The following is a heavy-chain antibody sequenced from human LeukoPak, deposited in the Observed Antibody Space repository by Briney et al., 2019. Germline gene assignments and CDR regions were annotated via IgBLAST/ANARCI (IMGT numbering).Heavy chain of an antibody. J-gene: IGHJ3*02. CDR3: ARDVYDSSGYIDAFDI. V-gene: IGHV1-2*02. CDR1: GYTFTCYY. D-gene: IGHD3-22*01. Sequence: ASVNVSCKASGYTFTCYYMHWVRQAPGQGLEWMGWINPNSGGTNYAQKFQGRVTTTRDTSISTDYMELSRLRSDDTAVYYCARDVYDSSGYIDAFDIWGQGTMVTVSS. CDR2: INPNSGGT.